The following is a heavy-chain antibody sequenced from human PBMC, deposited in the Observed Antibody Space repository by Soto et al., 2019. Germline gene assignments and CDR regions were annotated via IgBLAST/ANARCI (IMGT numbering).Heavy chain of an antibody. V-gene: IGHV3-23*01. CDR3: AKDLRVLLWFGESKTEFDY. CDR1: GFTFSSYA. D-gene: IGHD3-10*01. CDR2: ISGSGGST. Sequence: EVQLLESGGGLVQPGGSLRLSCAASGFTFSSYAMSWVRQAPGKGLEWVSAISGSGGSTYYADSVKGRFTISRDNSKNTLYLQMNSLRAEDTAVYYCAKDLRVLLWFGESKTEFDYWGQGTLVTVSS. J-gene: IGHJ4*02.